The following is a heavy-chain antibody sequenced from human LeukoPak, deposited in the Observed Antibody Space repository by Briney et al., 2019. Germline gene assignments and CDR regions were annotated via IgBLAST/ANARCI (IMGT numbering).Heavy chain of an antibody. CDR1: GFTFSSYS. CDR2: ISSSSSYI. CDR3: ARDARGAVGATYWYFDL. V-gene: IGHV3-21*01. J-gene: IGHJ2*01. Sequence: PGGSLRLPCAASGFTFSSYSMNWVRQAPGKGLEWVSSISSSSSYIYYADSVKGRFTISRDNAKNSLYLQMNSLRAEDTAVYYCARDARGAVGATYWYFDLWGRGTLVTVSS. D-gene: IGHD1-26*01.